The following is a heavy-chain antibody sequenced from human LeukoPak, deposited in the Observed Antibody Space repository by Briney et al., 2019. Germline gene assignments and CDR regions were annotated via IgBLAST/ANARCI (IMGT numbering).Heavy chain of an antibody. CDR3: ARVDHYYYYMDV. J-gene: IGHJ6*03. CDR1: GFTFSSYA. Sequence: GGSLRLSCAASGFTFSSYAMHWVRQAPGKGLEWVSYISSSGSTIYYADSVKGRFTISRDNAKNSLYLQMNSLRAEDTAVYYCARVDHYYYYMDVWGKGTTVTISS. V-gene: IGHV3-48*03. CDR2: ISSSGSTI.